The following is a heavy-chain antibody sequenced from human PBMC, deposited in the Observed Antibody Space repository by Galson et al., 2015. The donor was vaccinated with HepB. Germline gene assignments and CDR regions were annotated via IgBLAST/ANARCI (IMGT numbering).Heavy chain of an antibody. CDR1: GFSLSTYW. V-gene: IGHV3-7*01. Sequence: SLRLSCAASGFSLSTYWMTWVRQAPGRGLEWVANIKGDGSQKHYLDSVKGRFTISRDNTKNSLYLQMDNLRADDTAVYYCARDWSPYGGAGYDAFDIWGQGTMVTVSS. J-gene: IGHJ3*02. CDR3: ARDWSPYGGAGYDAFDI. CDR2: IKGDGSQK. D-gene: IGHD6-19*01.